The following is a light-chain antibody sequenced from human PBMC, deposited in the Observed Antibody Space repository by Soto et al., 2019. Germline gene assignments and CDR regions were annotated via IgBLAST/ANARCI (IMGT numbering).Light chain of an antibody. Sequence: QSVLTPPPSASRSPGQSITISCTGTSSDADGYKYTSLYQQHPSKAPKLMIYAVSKRPSGVPDRFSGSKSGNTASLTVSWLQAEDEADYYCSSYAGSNNFVFGGGTKVTVL. CDR2: AVS. CDR1: SSDADGYKY. V-gene: IGLV2-8*01. J-gene: IGLJ2*01. CDR3: SSYAGSNNFV.